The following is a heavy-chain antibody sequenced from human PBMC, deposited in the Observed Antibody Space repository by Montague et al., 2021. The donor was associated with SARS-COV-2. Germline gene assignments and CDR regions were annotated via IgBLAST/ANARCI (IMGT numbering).Heavy chain of an antibody. CDR3: ARAAQKQYVLLWFGELLHDACDI. Sequence: SLRLSCAASGFTFSRYAMHWVRQAPGKGLEWVAVISYDGSNKYYXXSVKGRFTISRDNSKNTLYLQMNSLRAEDTAVYYCARAAQKQYVLLWFGELLHDACDIWGQGTMVTVSS. CDR2: ISYDGSNK. CDR1: GFTFSRYA. V-gene: IGHV3-30-3*01. D-gene: IGHD3-10*01. J-gene: IGHJ3*02.